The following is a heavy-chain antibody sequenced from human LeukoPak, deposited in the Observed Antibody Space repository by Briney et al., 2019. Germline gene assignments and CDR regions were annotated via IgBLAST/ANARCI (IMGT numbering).Heavy chain of an antibody. CDR2: ISDRGDET. CDR1: GFTFSSYA. V-gene: IGHV3-23*01. CDR3: AKCWRVVSGNWYLSFDS. Sequence: TGGSLRLSCAASGFTFSSYAMSWVRQTPGKGLEWVSSISDRGDETYYADSVRGRFTISRDNSKNTLYLQMKSLGGDDTALYYCAKCWRVVSGNWYLSFDSWGLGTLVTVSS. J-gene: IGHJ4*02. D-gene: IGHD6-13*01.